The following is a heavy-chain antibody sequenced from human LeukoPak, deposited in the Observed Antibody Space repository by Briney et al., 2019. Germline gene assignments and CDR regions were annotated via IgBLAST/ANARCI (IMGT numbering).Heavy chain of an antibody. CDR2: VYPGDSDT. V-gene: IGHV5-51*01. CDR3: ARQRIAVAGYYYYGMDV. CDR1: GYSFTSYW. D-gene: IGHD6-19*01. J-gene: IGHJ6*02. Sequence: GESLQISCKGSGYSFTSYWIGWVRQMPGKGLEWMGIVYPGDSDTRYSPSFQGQVTISADKSISTAYLQWSSLKASDTAMYYCARQRIAVAGYYYYGMDVWGQGTTVTVSS.